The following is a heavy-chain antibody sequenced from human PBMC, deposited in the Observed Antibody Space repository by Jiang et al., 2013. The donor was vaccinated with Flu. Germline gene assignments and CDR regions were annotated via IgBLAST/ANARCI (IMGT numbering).Heavy chain of an antibody. CDR2: ISYSGDT. D-gene: IGHD4-17*01. CDR3: ARHEREVTTFDY. Sequence: PGLVKPSETLSLTCSVSGGSISKYYWSWVRQSPGKGLEWIGYISYSGDTIYNPSLESRVTLSVDTSKNQFSLKLTSVTAADTAIYFCARHEREVTTFDYWGQGTLVTVSS. V-gene: IGHV4-59*08. CDR1: GGSISKYY. J-gene: IGHJ4*02.